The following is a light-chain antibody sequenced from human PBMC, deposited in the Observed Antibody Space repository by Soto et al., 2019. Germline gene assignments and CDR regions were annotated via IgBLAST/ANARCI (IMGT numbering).Light chain of an antibody. CDR3: SSYADGSIYF. V-gene: IGLV2-14*03. J-gene: IGLJ1*01. Sequence: QAVLTQPASVSGSPGQSITIACTGTSRDVGAYDYVSWYLQYPDKAPQLLIYYVDHRPSGVSSRFSGSKSGNTAPLTISGLQAEDEGAYYCSSYADGSIYFFGTGTKVTVL. CDR2: YVD. CDR1: SRDVGAYDY.